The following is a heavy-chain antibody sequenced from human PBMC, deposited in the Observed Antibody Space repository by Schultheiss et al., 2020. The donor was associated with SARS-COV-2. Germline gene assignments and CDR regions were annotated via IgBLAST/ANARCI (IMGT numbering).Heavy chain of an antibody. J-gene: IGHJ4*02. V-gene: IGHV1-18*01. CDR3: ATRSSGWYEPYFDY. CDR2: ISAYNGNT. D-gene: IGHD6-19*01. CDR1: GYTFTSYG. Sequence: ASVKVSCKASGYTFTSYGISWVRQAPGQGLEWMGWISAYNGNTNYAQKLQGRVTMTTDTSTSTAYMALRSQRSDDTAVYYCATRSSGWYEPYFDYWGQGTLVTVSS.